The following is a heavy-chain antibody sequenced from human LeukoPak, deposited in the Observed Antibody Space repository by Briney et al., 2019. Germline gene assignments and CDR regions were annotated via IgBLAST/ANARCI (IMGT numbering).Heavy chain of an antibody. Sequence: GGSLRLSCAASGFTFSSYGMHWVRQAPGKGLEWVAFIRYDGSNKYYADSVKGRFTISRDNSKNTLYLQMNSLRAEDTAVYYCAREANSSSWRTIDYWGQGTLVTVSS. J-gene: IGHJ4*02. CDR3: AREANSSSWRTIDY. CDR1: GFTFSSYG. CDR2: IRYDGSNK. V-gene: IGHV3-30*02. D-gene: IGHD6-13*01.